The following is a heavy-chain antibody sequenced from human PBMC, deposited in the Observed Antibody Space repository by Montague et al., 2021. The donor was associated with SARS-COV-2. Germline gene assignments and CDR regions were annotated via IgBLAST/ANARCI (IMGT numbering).Heavy chain of an antibody. Sequence: SETLSLTCTVSRCLISTYYCCWLLQPAGKGLQWIGRSYTNETTTYNHSPLSRVTMPVDTTTNRSSLKLTSVTAADTAVYYCTRTYWGAWFCESWFGPWGQGTLVTVSS. CDR1: RCLISTYY. CDR2: SYTNETT. CDR3: TRTYWGAWFCESWFGP. J-gene: IGHJ5*02. D-gene: IGHD3-10*01. V-gene: IGHV4-4*07.